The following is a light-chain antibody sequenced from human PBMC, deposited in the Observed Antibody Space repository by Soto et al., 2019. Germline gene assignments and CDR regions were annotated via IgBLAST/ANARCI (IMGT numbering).Light chain of an antibody. CDR3: QQKYRMPRP. CDR1: QSMGRY. Sequence: DIQMTQSPSSMFASVGDRVAITCRASQSMGRYGNWYQHKPGEAPKILIYGASSLHSGVPPRFSGIGSGTDFTLIISRLQPEDFATYLGQQKYRMPRPFGHGTKGE. V-gene: IGKV1-39*01. CDR2: GAS. J-gene: IGKJ1*01.